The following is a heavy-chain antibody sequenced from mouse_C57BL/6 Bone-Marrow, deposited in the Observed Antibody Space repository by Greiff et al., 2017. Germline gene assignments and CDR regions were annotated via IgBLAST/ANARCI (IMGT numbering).Heavy chain of an antibody. CDR1: GFTFSSYA. J-gene: IGHJ1*03. V-gene: IGHV5-4*01. Sequence: EVKLMESGGGLVKPGGSLKLSCAASGFTFSSYAMSWVRQTPEKRLEWVATISDGGSYTYYPDNVKGRFTISRDNAKNNLYLQMSHLKSEDTAMYYCAREGYGSSYHWYFDVWGTGTTVTVSS. CDR3: AREGYGSSYHWYFDV. CDR2: ISDGGSYT. D-gene: IGHD1-1*01.